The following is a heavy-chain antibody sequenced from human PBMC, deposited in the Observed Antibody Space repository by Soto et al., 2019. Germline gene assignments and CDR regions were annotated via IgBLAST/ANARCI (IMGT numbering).Heavy chain of an antibody. V-gene: IGHV3-23*01. CDR1: GFTFSSYS. Sequence: GGSLRLSCAASGFTFSSYSMSWVRQAPGKGLEWVSGFRSSGDDGTTYYADSVKGRFTISRDNSKNTIYLQMNSLRAEDTAVYYCARDWWEEPAGKETVSQFDYWGQGTLVTVSS. J-gene: IGHJ4*02. D-gene: IGHD6-13*01. CDR2: FRSSGDDGTT. CDR3: ARDWWEEPAGKETVSQFDY.